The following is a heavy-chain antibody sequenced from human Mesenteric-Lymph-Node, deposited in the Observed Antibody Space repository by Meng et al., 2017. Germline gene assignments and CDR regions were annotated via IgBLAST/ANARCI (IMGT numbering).Heavy chain of an antibody. CDR3: ARGKQDAWELLAY. Sequence: QVQLQQWGAGLLKPSETLSLTCAGYGGSFRGYYWSWIRQPPGKGLEWIGEINHSGSTTYTPSLKSRVTISVDTSKNHFSLKVTSVTAADTDVYYCARGKQDAWELLAYWGQGALVTVSS. D-gene: IGHD1-26*01. CDR1: GGSFRGYY. CDR2: INHSGST. V-gene: IGHV4-34*01. J-gene: IGHJ4*02.